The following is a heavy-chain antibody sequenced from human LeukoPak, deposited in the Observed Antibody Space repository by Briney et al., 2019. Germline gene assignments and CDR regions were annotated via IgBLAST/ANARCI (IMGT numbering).Heavy chain of an antibody. Sequence: SETLSPTCTVSGSSISSYYWSWIRQPAGKGLEWIGRIYTSGSTNYNPSLKGRVTMSVDTSKNQFSLKLSSVTAADTAVYYCARDGRRIVVVTALRLKGGWFDPWGQGTLVTVSS. V-gene: IGHV4-4*07. CDR1: GSSISSYY. CDR2: IYTSGST. J-gene: IGHJ5*02. D-gene: IGHD2-21*02. CDR3: ARDGRRIVVVTALRLKGGWFDP.